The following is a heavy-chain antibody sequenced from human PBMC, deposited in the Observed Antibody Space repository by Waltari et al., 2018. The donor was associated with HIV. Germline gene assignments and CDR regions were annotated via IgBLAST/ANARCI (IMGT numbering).Heavy chain of an antibody. CDR2: IKFRGSES. V-gene: IGHV3-74*01. Sequence: EVQLVEFGGGLVQPGGSLTLSCVTSGIPFTTSWMHWVRQAPGKGLEGVSVIKFRGSESIYADSVRGRFTSSRDNARNTVYLQMTSLRAEDTAVYYCSSLTTRGDFLDLWGRGTLVTVSS. CDR3: SSLTTRGDFLDL. D-gene: IGHD4-17*01. J-gene: IGHJ4*02. CDR1: GIPFTTSW.